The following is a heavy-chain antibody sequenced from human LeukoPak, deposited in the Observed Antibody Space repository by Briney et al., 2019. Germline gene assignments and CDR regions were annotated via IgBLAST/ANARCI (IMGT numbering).Heavy chain of an antibody. CDR2: IIPILGIA. Sequence: SVKVSCKASGGTFSSYAISWVRQAPGQGLEWMGRIIPILGIANYAQKFQGRVTITADKSTSTAYMELSSLRSEDAAVYYCARDRSCSSTSCHYYYGMDVWGQGTTVTVSS. D-gene: IGHD2-2*01. CDR3: ARDRSCSSTSCHYYYGMDV. J-gene: IGHJ6*02. V-gene: IGHV1-69*04. CDR1: GGTFSSYA.